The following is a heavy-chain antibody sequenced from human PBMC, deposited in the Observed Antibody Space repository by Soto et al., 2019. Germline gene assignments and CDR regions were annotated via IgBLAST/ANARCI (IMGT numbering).Heavy chain of an antibody. CDR2: ISSGSTNI. J-gene: IGHJ4*02. CDR1: GFTFSDFY. V-gene: IGHV3-11*01. CDR3: ARVRNATGSDY. Sequence: QVQLVESGGGLVKPGGSLRLSCAASGFTFSDFYMSWIRQAPGKGLEWISYISSGSTNIFYADSVKGRFTVSRDNAKKSAYLQMDSLTAEDTAVYYCARVRNATGSDYWGQGTLVTVSS. D-gene: IGHD1-1*01.